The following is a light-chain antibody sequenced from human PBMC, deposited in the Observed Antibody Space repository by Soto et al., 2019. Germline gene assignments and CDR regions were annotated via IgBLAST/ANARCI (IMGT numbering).Light chain of an antibody. CDR3: QEYGTSPRT. CDR1: QSVRSSY. CDR2: GVS. J-gene: IGKJ1*01. V-gene: IGKV3-20*01. Sequence: EIVLTQSPGTLSSSPGERATLSCRASQSVRSSYLDWYQQKLGQAPRLLIYGVSNRATGIPDRFSGSGSGTDFTLTISRLESEDCADYYCQEYGTSPRTFGQGTKVEIK.